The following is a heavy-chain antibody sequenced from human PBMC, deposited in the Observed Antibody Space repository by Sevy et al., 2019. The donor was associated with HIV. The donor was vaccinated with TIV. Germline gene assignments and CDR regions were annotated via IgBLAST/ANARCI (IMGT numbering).Heavy chain of an antibody. CDR3: ARLTTKPTSDLYGMDV. D-gene: IGHD4-17*01. CDR2: INPNDGVT. Sequence: ASVKVSCKASGYTFTDYYIHWVRQAPGQGLEWMAWINPNDGVTNYAQRFQGGVTVTTETSVTPAYMELRGLRYDDTAIYYCARLTTKPTSDLYGMDVWGQGTTVTVSS. CDR1: GYTFTDYY. V-gene: IGHV1-2*02. J-gene: IGHJ6*02.